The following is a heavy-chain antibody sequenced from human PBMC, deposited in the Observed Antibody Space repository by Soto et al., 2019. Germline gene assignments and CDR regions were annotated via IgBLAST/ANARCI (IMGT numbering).Heavy chain of an antibody. J-gene: IGHJ4*02. Sequence: EPQVMESGGDLVQPGGSLRLSCAASGFSVSRTYVTWVRQAPGKGLEWVSVTYGAGTTDYADSVKGRFTVSRDESENTVNLQMNSLRTEDTAIYYCARGQNRYGSATINWGQGTLVIVSS. CDR3: ARGQNRYGSATIN. D-gene: IGHD3-10*01. V-gene: IGHV3-66*01. CDR1: GFSVSRTY. CDR2: TYGAGTT.